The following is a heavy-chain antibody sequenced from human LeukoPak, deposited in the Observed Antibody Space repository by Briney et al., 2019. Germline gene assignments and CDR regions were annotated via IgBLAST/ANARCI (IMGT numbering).Heavy chain of an antibody. J-gene: IGHJ4*02. CDR2: ITGSGDGT. CDR1: GFTFSTYA. V-gene: IGHV3-23*01. D-gene: IGHD4/OR15-4a*01. Sequence: GGSLRLSCAASGFTFSTYAMTWVRQAPGKGLEWVSSITGSGDGTSAADSVKGRFTISRDNSKNTLYLQMNSLRVEDTAVCYCAKAGLVRGGALDSWGQGTLVTVSS. CDR3: AKAGLVRGGALDS.